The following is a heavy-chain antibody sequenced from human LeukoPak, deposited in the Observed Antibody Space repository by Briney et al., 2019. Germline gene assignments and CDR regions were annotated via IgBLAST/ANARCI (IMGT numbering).Heavy chain of an antibody. CDR3: ARGTGYGSGWYRGYFDY. CDR2: IYYSGTT. CDR1: GGSISNYY. Sequence: SETLSLTCTVSGGSISNYYWGWIRQPPGKGLEWIGYIYYSGTTKYNPSLKSRVTISVDMSMNQFSLKLRSVTAADTAVFYCARGTGYGSGWYRGYFDYWGQGTLVTVSS. V-gene: IGHV4-59*01. J-gene: IGHJ4*02. D-gene: IGHD6-19*01.